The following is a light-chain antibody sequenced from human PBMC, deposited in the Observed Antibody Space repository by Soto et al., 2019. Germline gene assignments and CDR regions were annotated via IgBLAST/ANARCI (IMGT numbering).Light chain of an antibody. CDR2: LGS. CDR3: MQARQTPIT. J-gene: IGKJ5*01. CDR1: QSVQHSNGRDY. Sequence: DIVMTQSPLSLPVTPGEPASISCRSSQSVQHSNGRDYLVWYLQKPGQSQQLLIYLGSNRACGVPDRFSGSVSGTDFTLKNRRVEADDVGVYCCMQARQTPITFARETRLEIK. V-gene: IGKV2-28*01.